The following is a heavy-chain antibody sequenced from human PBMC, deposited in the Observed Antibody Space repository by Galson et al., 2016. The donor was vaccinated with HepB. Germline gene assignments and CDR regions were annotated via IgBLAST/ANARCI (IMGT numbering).Heavy chain of an antibody. J-gene: IGHJ6*02. V-gene: IGHV3-30*18. Sequence: SLRLSCAASGNTFRSYGMHWVRQAPGKGLEWVAVIAYDGSKKYYADSVKGRFTISRDNSKNTLYLQVNSLRAEDTAVYYCAKDLGQVRDFDWLGGMDVWGQGTTFTVAS. CDR1: GNTFRSYG. CDR2: IAYDGSKK. CDR3: AKDLGQVRDFDWLGGMDV. D-gene: IGHD3-9*01.